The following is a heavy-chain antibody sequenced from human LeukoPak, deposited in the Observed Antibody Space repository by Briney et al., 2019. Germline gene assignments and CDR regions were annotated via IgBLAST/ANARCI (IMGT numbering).Heavy chain of an antibody. CDR3: AREAPGYYDSSGYSDY. CDR2: ISGSGGST. Sequence: GGSLRLSCAASGFTFSSYAMSWVRQAPGKGLEWVSAISGSGGSTYYADSVKGRFTISRDNSKNTLYLQMNSLRAEDTAVYYCAREAPGYYDSSGYSDYWGQGTLVTVSS. V-gene: IGHV3-23*01. CDR1: GFTFSSYA. J-gene: IGHJ4*02. D-gene: IGHD3-22*01.